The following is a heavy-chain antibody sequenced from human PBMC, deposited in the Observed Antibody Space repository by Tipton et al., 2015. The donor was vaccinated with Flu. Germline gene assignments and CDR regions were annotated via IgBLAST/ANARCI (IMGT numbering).Heavy chain of an antibody. CDR1: GGSMNTSDYY. CDR2: IDYRGTT. D-gene: IGHD6-13*01. J-gene: IGHJ4*02. CDR3: ARATSWYLHYFGN. V-gene: IGHV4-39*07. Sequence: TLSLTCSVSGGSMNTSDYYWGWIRQPPGQGLEWVGTIDYRGTTYYKSSLKSRVTISRDMSKNQFSLRLTSPTAADTAVYFCARATSWYLHYFGNWGQGTLVTVSS.